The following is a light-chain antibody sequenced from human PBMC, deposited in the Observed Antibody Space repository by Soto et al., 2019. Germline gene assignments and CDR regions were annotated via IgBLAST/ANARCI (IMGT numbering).Light chain of an antibody. Sequence: DIQMTQSPSTLSASVGDRVTITCRASQSISSWLAWYQQKPGKAPKLLIYDASSLESGVPSRFSRSGSVTEITLTISSLQPDDFAPDYRHHYNSYYGTFGPGTKVDI. J-gene: IGKJ3*01. V-gene: IGKV1-5*01. CDR2: DAS. CDR3: HHYNSYYGT. CDR1: QSISSW.